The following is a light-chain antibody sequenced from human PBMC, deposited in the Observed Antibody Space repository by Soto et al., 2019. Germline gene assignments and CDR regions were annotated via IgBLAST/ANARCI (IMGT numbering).Light chain of an antibody. Sequence: QSALTQPRSVSGSPGESVTISCTGTSSDVRTYNYVSWYQQQPDKAPKLVIYDVTERPSGVPDRFSGSKSDNTASLTISGLQAEDEADYYCCSYAGTVTFVFGTGTKLTVL. CDR3: CSYAGTVTFV. CDR1: SSDVRTYNY. V-gene: IGLV2-11*01. CDR2: DVT. J-gene: IGLJ1*01.